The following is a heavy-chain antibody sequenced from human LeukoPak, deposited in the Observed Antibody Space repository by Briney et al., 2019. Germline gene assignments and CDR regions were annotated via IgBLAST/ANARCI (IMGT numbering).Heavy chain of an antibody. D-gene: IGHD2-2*01. J-gene: IGHJ5*02. CDR3: ARRYCSSTSCLLSWFDP. V-gene: IGHV4-39*01. Sequence: PSETLSLTCTVSGGSISSSSYYWGWIRQPPGKGLEWIGSIYYSGSTYCNPSLKSRVTISVDTSKNQFSLKLSSVTAADTAVYYCARRYCSSTSCLLSWFDPWGQGTLVTVSS. CDR2: IYYSGST. CDR1: GGSISSSSYY.